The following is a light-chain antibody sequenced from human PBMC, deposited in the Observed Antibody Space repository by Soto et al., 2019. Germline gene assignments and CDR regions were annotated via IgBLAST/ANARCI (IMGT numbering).Light chain of an antibody. CDR2: AAS. Sequence: DIPMTQSPSSLSASVGDRVTITCRASQGISNSLAWYQQKPGKVPKLLIYAASTLQSGVPFRFSGSGSGTDFTLTISSLQPEDVATYYCQKYNSAPWTFGQGTKVEIK. CDR3: QKYNSAPWT. CDR1: QGISNS. J-gene: IGKJ1*01. V-gene: IGKV1-27*01.